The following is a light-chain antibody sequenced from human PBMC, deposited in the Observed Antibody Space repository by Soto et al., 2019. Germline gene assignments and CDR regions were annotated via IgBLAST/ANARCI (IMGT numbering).Light chain of an antibody. CDR1: QSISSW. J-gene: IGKJ1*01. Sequence: DIQMTQSPSTLSASVGDRVTITCRASQSISSWLAWYQQKPGKAPKLLIYDASSLASGVPSRFSGSGSGTEFNRNISSLQPDDFATYYCHQYNSYSGTFGQGTKVEIK. CDR3: HQYNSYSGT. V-gene: IGKV1-5*01. CDR2: DAS.